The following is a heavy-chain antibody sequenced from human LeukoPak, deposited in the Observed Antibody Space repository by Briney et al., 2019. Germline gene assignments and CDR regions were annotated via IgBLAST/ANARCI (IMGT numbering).Heavy chain of an antibody. CDR3: ARDPEVDIVATIRRGAFDI. D-gene: IGHD5-12*01. J-gene: IGHJ3*02. Sequence: GGSLRLSCAASGFTFSSYSMNWVRQAPGKGLEWVSSISSSSSYIYYADSVKGRFTISRDNAKNSLYLQMNSLSAEDTAVYYCARDPEVDIVATIRRGAFDIWGQGTMITVSS. CDR1: GFTFSSYS. V-gene: IGHV3-21*01. CDR2: ISSSSSYI.